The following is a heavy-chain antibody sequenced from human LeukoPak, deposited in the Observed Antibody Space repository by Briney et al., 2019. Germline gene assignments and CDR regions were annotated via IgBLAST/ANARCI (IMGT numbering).Heavy chain of an antibody. J-gene: IGHJ4*02. CDR2: IKHSGST. Sequence: PGTLSLICGVYGGSFSGYYWSWIRQPPGKGLEWIVAIKHSGSTNYNPSLKGQVTISVDTAKNQFSLKLSAVTAADTAVYYCARGKRNTYYYDSRGSFDYWGQGTLVTVSS. CDR3: ARGKRNTYYYDSRGSFDY. D-gene: IGHD3-22*01. V-gene: IGHV4-34*01. CDR1: GGSFSGYY.